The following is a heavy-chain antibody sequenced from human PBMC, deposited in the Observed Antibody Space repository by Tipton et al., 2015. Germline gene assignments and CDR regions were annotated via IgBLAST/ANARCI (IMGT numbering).Heavy chain of an antibody. CDR1: GDSITRYY. CDR3: AREVWYNDSTGYDY. CDR2: MYYGGSS. V-gene: IGHV4-59*12. D-gene: IGHD3-22*01. Sequence: TLSLTCSVSGDSITRYYWSWIRQPPGKGLEWIGYMYYGGSSYYNPSLKSRVTMSVDTSKNQFSLHLSSVTAADTAVYYCAREVWYNDSTGYDYWGQGTLVTVSS. J-gene: IGHJ4*02.